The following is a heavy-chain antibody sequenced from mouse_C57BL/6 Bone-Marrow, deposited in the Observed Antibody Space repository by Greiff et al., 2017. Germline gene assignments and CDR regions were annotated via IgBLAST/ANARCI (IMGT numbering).Heavy chain of an antibody. CDR3: TRGAY. CDR2: IDPENGDT. CDR1: GFNFKDDS. J-gene: IGHJ3*01. Sequence: VQLQQSGAELVRPGASVKLSCTASGFNFKDDSMPWVKQRPEQGLEWIGWIDPENGDTEYASKVQGKATITGDTSSNNAYLQLSSLASEDTAVYYSTRGAYWGQGTRVTVSA. V-gene: IGHV14-4*01.